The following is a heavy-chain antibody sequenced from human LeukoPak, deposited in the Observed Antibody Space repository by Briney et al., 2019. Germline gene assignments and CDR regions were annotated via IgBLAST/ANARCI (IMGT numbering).Heavy chain of an antibody. V-gene: IGHV3-30*04. Sequence: PGRSLRLSCAASGFTFSSYAMHWVRQAPGKGLEWVAVISYDGSNKYYADSVKGRFTISRDNSKNTLYLQMNSLRAEDTAVYYCARPRGYSGYDIGYYWGQGTLVTVSS. D-gene: IGHD5-12*01. CDR2: ISYDGSNK. CDR3: ARPRGYSGYDIGYY. CDR1: GFTFSSYA. J-gene: IGHJ4*02.